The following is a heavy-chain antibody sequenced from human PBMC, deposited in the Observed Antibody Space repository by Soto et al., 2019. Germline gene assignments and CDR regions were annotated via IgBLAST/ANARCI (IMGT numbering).Heavy chain of an antibody. CDR2: ISGTSEYI. CDR1: GFPFSSYS. Sequence: GGSLRLSCAASGFPFSSYSMTWVRQRPGKGLEWVSSISGTSEYIYYADSLKGRFTISRDSARNSVYLQIHSLRTDDTAVYYCARSFDSVGDSWGQGTLVTVS. J-gene: IGHJ4*02. V-gene: IGHV3-21*01. CDR3: ARSFDSVGDS. D-gene: IGHD3-9*01.